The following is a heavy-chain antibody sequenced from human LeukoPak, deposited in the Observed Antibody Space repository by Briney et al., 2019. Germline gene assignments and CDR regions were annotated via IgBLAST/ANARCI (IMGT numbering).Heavy chain of an antibody. CDR3: AKGAGDYVGYYYYYYMDV. CDR1: GFTFSSYA. CDR2: ISGSGGST. Sequence: QPGGSLRLSCAASGFTFSSYAMSWVRQAPGKGLEWVSAISGSGGSTYYADSVKGRFTISRDNSKNTLYLQMNSLRAEDTAVYYCAKGAGDYVGYYYYYYMDVWGKGTTVTVSS. V-gene: IGHV3-23*01. J-gene: IGHJ6*03. D-gene: IGHD4-17*01.